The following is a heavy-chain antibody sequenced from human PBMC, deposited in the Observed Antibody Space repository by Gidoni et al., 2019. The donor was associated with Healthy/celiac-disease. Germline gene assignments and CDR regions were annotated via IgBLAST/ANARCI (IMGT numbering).Heavy chain of an antibody. Sequence: EVQLVESGGGLVQPGRSLRLSCAASGVTFSSYAMHWVRQAPGKGLEYVSAISSNGGSTYYANSVKGRFTISSDNSKNTLYLQMGSLSAEDMAVYYCARGRSSGYYYNYFDYWGQGTLVTVSS. CDR3: ARGRSSGYYYNYFDY. CDR2: ISSNGGST. V-gene: IGHV3-64*01. CDR1: GVTFSSYA. D-gene: IGHD3-22*01. J-gene: IGHJ4*02.